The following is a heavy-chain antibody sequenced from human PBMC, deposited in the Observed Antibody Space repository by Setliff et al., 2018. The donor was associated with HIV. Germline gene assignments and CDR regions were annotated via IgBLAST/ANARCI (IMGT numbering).Heavy chain of an antibody. V-gene: IGHV3-30*02. J-gene: IGHJ4*02. D-gene: IGHD1-26*01. CDR3: AREIGSGPAALDY. CDR1: GFNFSNYG. Sequence: GGSLRLSCAASGFNFSNYGMHWVRQAPGKGLEWVAFIRYDGGNKYYADSVKGRFTISRDNSKNTLDLQMNSLRAEDTALYYCAREIGSGPAALDYWGQGTLVTVSS. CDR2: IRYDGGNK.